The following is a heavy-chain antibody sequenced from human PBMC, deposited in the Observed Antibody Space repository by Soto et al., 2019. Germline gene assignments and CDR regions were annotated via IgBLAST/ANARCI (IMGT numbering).Heavy chain of an antibody. V-gene: IGHV1-69*12. CDR3: AREGHESSGYYGDDGFDI. CDR2: IIPVFGTS. Sequence: QVQLVQSGAEVKKPGSSVKVSCKASGGTFGNHAIDWVRQAPGQGLEWMGGIIPVFGTSNYAQKFQGRVTIIADESTSTAFMELSSLRSEDTAVYYCAREGHESSGYYGDDGFDIWGQGTMVTVSS. D-gene: IGHD3-22*01. CDR1: GGTFGNHA. J-gene: IGHJ3*02.